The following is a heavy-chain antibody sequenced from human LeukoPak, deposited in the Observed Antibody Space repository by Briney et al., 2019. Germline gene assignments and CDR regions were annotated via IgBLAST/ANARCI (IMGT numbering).Heavy chain of an antibody. D-gene: IGHD7-27*01. J-gene: IGHJ4*02. CDR2: IFYSGTT. CDR3: ARRLKLGSGLDY. CDR1: GGSISGYY. V-gene: IGHV4-59*01. Sequence: SETLSLTCTVSGGSISGYYWSWIRQSPGKGLEWIGYIFYSGTTNYNPSFKSRVTISIDSPKNQFSLKLSSVTAADTAVYYCARRLKLGSGLDYWGQGTLVTVSS.